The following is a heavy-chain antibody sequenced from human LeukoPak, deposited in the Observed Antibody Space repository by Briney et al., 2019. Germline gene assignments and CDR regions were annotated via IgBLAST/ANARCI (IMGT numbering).Heavy chain of an antibody. CDR1: GYTFTSFG. D-gene: IGHD1-26*01. V-gene: IGHV1-18*01. CDR3: ARDQVVGATAGTFDY. CDR2: ISAYNGNT. Sequence: ASVKVSCKASGYTFTSFGTSWVRQAPGQGLEWMGWISAYNGNTNYAQKFQGRVTLTTDTSTSTAHMELRSLRSDDTAVYYCARDQVVGATAGTFDYWGQGTLVTVSS. J-gene: IGHJ4*02.